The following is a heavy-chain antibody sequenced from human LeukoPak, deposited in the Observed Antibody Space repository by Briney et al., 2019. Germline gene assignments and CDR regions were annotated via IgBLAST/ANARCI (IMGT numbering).Heavy chain of an antibody. Sequence: PGGSLRLSCAASGFTFSSYSMNWVRQAPGKGLEWVSFIRSSSSDIYYADSVKGRFTISRDNAKNSLYLQMDSLRAEDTAVNYCARNYASDYWGQGTLVTVSS. CDR3: ARNYASDY. CDR2: IRSSSSDI. J-gene: IGHJ4*02. D-gene: IGHD2-2*01. CDR1: GFTFSSYS. V-gene: IGHV3-21*01.